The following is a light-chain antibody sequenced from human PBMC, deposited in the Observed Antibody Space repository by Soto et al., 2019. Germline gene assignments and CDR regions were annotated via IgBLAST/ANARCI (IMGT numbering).Light chain of an antibody. CDR3: QQYNSYSIT. Sequence: EIVLTQSPATLSLSPGERATLSCRASQSVNSYLAWYRQKPGQAPRLLIYDASNRATGVPARFSGSGSGTDFTLTISSLEPEDFAFYYCQQYNSYSITFGQGTRLEIK. J-gene: IGKJ5*01. V-gene: IGKV3-11*01. CDR1: QSVNSY. CDR2: DAS.